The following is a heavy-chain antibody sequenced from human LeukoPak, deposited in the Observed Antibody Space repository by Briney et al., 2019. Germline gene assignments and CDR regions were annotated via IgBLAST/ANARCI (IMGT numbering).Heavy chain of an antibody. J-gene: IGHJ6*03. CDR3: AKDQYFVTGYYSHMDV. V-gene: IGHV3-30*18. Sequence: PGGSLRLSCADSGFTFSSYGIHWVRHAPGKGLEWVAVISYDGSNINYAESVKGRFTISRDNSKNTLYLQMNSLRAEDTAVYYCAKDQYFVTGYYSHMDVWGKGTTVTISS. CDR2: ISYDGSNI. D-gene: IGHD2-21*02. CDR1: GFTFSSYG.